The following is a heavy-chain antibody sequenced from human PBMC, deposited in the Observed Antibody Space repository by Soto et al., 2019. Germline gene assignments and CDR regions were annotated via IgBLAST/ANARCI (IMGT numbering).Heavy chain of an antibody. J-gene: IGHJ4*02. CDR2: IKQDGSEK. D-gene: IGHD3-22*01. CDR3: ASHSSGYKY. CDR1: GFTFSIKW. V-gene: IGHV3-7*01. Sequence: GGSLRLSCAASGFTFSIKWMHWVRKAPGKGLEWVANIKQDGSEKYYVDSVKGRFTISRDNAKNSLYLQMNSLRVEDTAVYYCASHSSGYKYWGQGTLVTVSS.